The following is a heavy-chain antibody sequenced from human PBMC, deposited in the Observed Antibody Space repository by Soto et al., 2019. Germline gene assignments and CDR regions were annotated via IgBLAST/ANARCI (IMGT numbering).Heavy chain of an antibody. Sequence: XGSLILYCAVSGVTVSSNYMSWVRQAPGKGLEWVSVIYSGGSTCYADSVKGRFTISRDNSKNTLYLQMNSLRAEDTAVYYCAREPEADYGMDVWGQRTTVTVSS. CDR2: IYSGGST. J-gene: IGHJ6*02. CDR1: GVTVSSNY. V-gene: IGHV3-53*01. CDR3: AREPEADYGMDV.